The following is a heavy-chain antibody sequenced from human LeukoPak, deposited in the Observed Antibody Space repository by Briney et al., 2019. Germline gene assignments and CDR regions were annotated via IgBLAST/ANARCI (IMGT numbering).Heavy chain of an antibody. CDR1: GFTFSSYA. Sequence: PGGSLRLSCAASGFTFSSYAMHWVRQAPGKGLEWVAIISYDGSNKYYADSVKGRFTISRDNSKNTLYLQMNSLRAEDTAVYYCARDGGLVGATDYYYYMDVWGKGTTVTVSS. CDR3: ARDGGLVGATDYYYYMDV. D-gene: IGHD1-26*01. CDR2: ISYDGSNK. J-gene: IGHJ6*03. V-gene: IGHV3-30*04.